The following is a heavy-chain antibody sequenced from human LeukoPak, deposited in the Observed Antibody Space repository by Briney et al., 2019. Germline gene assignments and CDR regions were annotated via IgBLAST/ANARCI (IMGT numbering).Heavy chain of an antibody. CDR1: GGTISSYY. CDR2: IHDSGST. J-gene: IGHJ4*02. CDR3: ARWYYSGWAFDY. V-gene: IGHV4-59*08. Sequence: SETLPLTCTVSGGTISSYYWNWIRQPPGKGLEWIGYIHDSGSTKYNPSLKSRVAISVDTSKNQFSLKLSSVTAADTAVYYCARWYYSGWAFDYWGQRHLDTVSS. D-gene: IGHD6-19*01.